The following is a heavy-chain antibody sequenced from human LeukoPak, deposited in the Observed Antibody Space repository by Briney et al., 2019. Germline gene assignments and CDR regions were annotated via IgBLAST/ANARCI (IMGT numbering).Heavy chain of an antibody. CDR1: EFTFGNFW. CDR3: ARDYRARLDY. CDR2: IKEDGSDK. Sequence: GGSLRLSCAASEFTFGNFWMTWVRQAPGKGLEWVANIKEDGSDKYYVDSVKGRFTISRDNARTSLYLQMYSLRAEDTAVYYCARDYRARLDYWGQGTLVTVSS. J-gene: IGHJ4*02. V-gene: IGHV3-7*01.